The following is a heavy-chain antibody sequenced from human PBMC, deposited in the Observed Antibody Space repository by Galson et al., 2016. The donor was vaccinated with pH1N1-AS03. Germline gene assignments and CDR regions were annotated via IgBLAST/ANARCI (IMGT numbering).Heavy chain of an antibody. CDR1: GFTFSSYA. V-gene: IGHV3-23*01. Sequence: SLRLSCAASGFTFSSYAMSWVRQAPGKGLEWVSTSGSGGSTYYADSVKGRFTISGDNSKNTLYVQMNSLRAEDTAVYYCAKLRGQLSYNWYFDLWGRGPLVTVSS. CDR3: AKLRGQLSYNWYFDL. CDR2: SGSGGST. J-gene: IGHJ2*01. D-gene: IGHD6-13*01.